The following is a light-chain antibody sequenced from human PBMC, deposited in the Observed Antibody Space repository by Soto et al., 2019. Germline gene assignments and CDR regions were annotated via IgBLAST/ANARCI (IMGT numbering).Light chain of an antibody. CDR1: ELGDKY. J-gene: IGLJ2*01. V-gene: IGLV3-1*01. Sequence: SYELTQPPSVSVSPGQTAIITCSGDELGDKYACWYQQKPGQSPVVVIYQDTKRPSGIPERFSGSNSENTATLTISGTQAMDAADYFCQAWDSSTAVFGGGTKLTVL. CDR2: QDT. CDR3: QAWDSSTAV.